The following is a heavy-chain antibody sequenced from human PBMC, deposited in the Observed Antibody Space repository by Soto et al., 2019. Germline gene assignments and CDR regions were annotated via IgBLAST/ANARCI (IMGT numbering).Heavy chain of an antibody. CDR3: ARASDGYRSGWYVGYFDY. J-gene: IGHJ4*02. V-gene: IGHV1-18*04. D-gene: IGHD6-19*01. Sequence: QVQLVQSGAEVKKPGASVKVSCKASGYTFTSFGISWVRQAPGQGLEWMGWFRAYNGYTNYAQKFQGRVTITTDTSTSTAYMELRSLISDDTAVYYCARASDGYRSGWYVGYFDYWGQGTLVTVSS. CDR2: FRAYNGYT. CDR1: GYTFTSFG.